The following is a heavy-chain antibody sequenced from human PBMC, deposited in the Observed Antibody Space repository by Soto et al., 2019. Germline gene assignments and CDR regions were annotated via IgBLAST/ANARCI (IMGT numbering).Heavy chain of an antibody. J-gene: IGHJ3*02. CDR2: MKQDGSEE. CDR3: AKSGSYGIDAFDI. V-gene: IGHV3-7*01. D-gene: IGHD1-26*01. Sequence: GGSLRLSCAASGFSFSSYWMSCVRQAPGKGLEWVANMKQDGSEEYNVDFVKGRFTISRDNAKNSLYLQMNSLRAEDTAVYYCAKSGSYGIDAFDIWGQGTMVTVSS. CDR1: GFSFSSYW.